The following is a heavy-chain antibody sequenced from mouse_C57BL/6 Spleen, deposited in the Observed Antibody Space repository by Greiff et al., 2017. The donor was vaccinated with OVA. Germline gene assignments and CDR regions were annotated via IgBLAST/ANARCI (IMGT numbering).Heavy chain of an antibody. V-gene: IGHV3-6*01. CDR2: ISYDGSN. J-gene: IGHJ2*01. D-gene: IGHD2-4*01. Sequence: EVKLQESGPGLVKPSQSLSLTCSVTGYSITSGYYWNWIRQFPGNKLEWMGYISYDGSNNYNPSLKNRISITRDTSKNQFFLKLNSVTTEDTATYYGARQGYYDYDVGYFDYWGQGTTLTVSS. CDR3: ARQGYYDYDVGYFDY. CDR1: GYSITSGYY.